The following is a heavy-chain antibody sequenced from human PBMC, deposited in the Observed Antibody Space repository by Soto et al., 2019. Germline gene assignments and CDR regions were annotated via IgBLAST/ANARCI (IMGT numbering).Heavy chain of an antibody. CDR2: IPYDGSNK. J-gene: IGHJ4*02. CDR1: GFTFSSYA. CDR3: ARDPPSDLYYFDY. Sequence: PGGSLRLSCAASGFTFSSYAMHWVRQAPGKGLEWVAVIPYDGSNKYYADSVRGRFTISRDNSKNTLYLQMNSLRAEDTAVYYCARDPPSDLYYFDYWGQGTLVTVSS. V-gene: IGHV3-30-3*01.